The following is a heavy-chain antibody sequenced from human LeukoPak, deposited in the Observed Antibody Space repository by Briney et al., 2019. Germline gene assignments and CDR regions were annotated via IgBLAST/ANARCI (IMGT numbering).Heavy chain of an antibody. J-gene: IGHJ3*02. D-gene: IGHD3-3*01. CDR1: GFTFSSYS. V-gene: IGHV3-48*01. CDR3: ASPIRFHDAFDI. Sequence: GGSLSLSCGASGFTFSSYSMSWVRQAPGKGQEWVSYISSSSSTIYYADSVKGRFTISRDNAKNSLYLQMNSLRAEDTAVYYCASPIRFHDAFDIWGQGTMVTVSS. CDR2: ISSSSSTI.